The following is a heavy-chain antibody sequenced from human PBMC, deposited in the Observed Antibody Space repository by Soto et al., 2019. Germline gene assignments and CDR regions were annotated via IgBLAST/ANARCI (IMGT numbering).Heavy chain of an antibody. CDR3: ARHYGSVFFFDY. V-gene: IGHV4-39*01. CDR2: ISYSGST. CDR1: GGSISSRSYY. J-gene: IGHJ4*02. Sequence: QLQLQESGPGLVKPSETLSLTCTVSGGSISSRSYYWGWIRQPPGKGLEWIGSISYSGSTYYNPSLKSRVTISVDTSKNQFSLKLSSVTAADTAVYYCARHYGSVFFFDYWGQGTLVTVSS. D-gene: IGHD3-10*01.